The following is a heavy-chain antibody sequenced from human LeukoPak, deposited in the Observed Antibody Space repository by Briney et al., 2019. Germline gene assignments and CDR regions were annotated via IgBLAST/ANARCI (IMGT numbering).Heavy chain of an antibody. CDR3: AREYGPYYYYYMDV. D-gene: IGHD3-10*01. V-gene: IGHV1-2*02. CDR2: INPNNGGT. J-gene: IGHJ6*03. CDR1: GYTFTSYY. Sequence: ASVKVSCKASGYTFTSYYMHWVRQAPGQGLEWMGWINPNNGGTNYAQKFQGRVTMTRDTSISTAYMELSGLRSDDTAVYYCAREYGPYYYYYMDVCGKGTTVTISS.